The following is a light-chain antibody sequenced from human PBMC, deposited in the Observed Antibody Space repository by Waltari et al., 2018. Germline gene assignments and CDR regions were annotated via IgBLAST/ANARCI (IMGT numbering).Light chain of an antibody. V-gene: IGLV3-1*01. J-gene: IGLJ1*01. CDR2: QDS. CDR3: QAWDSSAAGV. Sequence: SYELTQPPSVSVSPGQTATITCSGDDLGDKYVGWYQQKTDTSPVLVIYQDSWRPSAIPDRFSGSNSGNTATLTISGSQAMDEADYYCQAWDSSAAGVFGPGTKVTVL. CDR1: DLGDKY.